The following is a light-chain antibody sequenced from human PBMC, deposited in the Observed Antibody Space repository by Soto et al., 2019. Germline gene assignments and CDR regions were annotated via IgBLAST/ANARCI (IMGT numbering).Light chain of an antibody. CDR2: WAS. Sequence: DIVMTQSPDSLAVSLGERATINCKSSQRVLYSSSNKNYLAWYQQKPGQPPKLLIYWASTRESGVPDRFSGSRSGTDFTLTISSLQAEDAAVYYCQQYCSSPWTFGQGTKVEIK. CDR3: QQYCSSPWT. V-gene: IGKV4-1*01. CDR1: QRVLYSSSNKNY. J-gene: IGKJ1*01.